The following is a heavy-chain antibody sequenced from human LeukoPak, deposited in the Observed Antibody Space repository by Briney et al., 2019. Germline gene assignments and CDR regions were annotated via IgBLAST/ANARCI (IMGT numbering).Heavy chain of an antibody. CDR3: ARDRRRLRGQNGDGDAFDS. V-gene: IGHV3-53*01. J-gene: IGHJ3*02. CDR1: GFIVGGNY. Sequence: GGSLRLSCTASGFIVGGNYISWVRQDPGKGLEWVSIFYIDGRAFQADSVNGRFTMSRDISKNFVDLQMNSLRAEDTAVYFCARDRRRLRGQNGDGDAFDSWGQGTRVTVCS. CDR2: FYIDGRA. D-gene: IGHD2-8*01.